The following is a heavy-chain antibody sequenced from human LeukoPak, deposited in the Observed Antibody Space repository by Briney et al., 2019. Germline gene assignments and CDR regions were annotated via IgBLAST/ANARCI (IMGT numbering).Heavy chain of an antibody. J-gene: IGHJ6*03. Sequence: GASVKVSCKASGYTFTSYGISWVRHAPGQGLEWMGWISAYNGNTNYAQKLQGRVTMTTDTSTSTAYMELRSLRSDDTAVYYCARDRGIAAAGRETYYYYMDVWGKGTTVTVSS. CDR3: ARDRGIAAAGRETYYYYMDV. CDR2: ISAYNGNT. D-gene: IGHD6-13*01. V-gene: IGHV1-18*01. CDR1: GYTFTSYG.